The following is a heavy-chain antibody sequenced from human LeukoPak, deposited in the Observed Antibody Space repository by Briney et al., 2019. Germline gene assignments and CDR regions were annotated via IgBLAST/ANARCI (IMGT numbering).Heavy chain of an antibody. V-gene: IGHV3-74*01. J-gene: IGHJ4*02. D-gene: IGHD5-24*01. Sequence: PGGSLRLSCAASGFTFSSYWMHWVRQAPGKELVWVSGINSDGSRTEYADSVKGRFTISRDNAKNSLYLQMNSLRVEDTAVYYCAKEGRSLQTYWGQGTLVTVSS. CDR1: GFTFSSYW. CDR3: AKEGRSLQTY. CDR2: INSDGSRT.